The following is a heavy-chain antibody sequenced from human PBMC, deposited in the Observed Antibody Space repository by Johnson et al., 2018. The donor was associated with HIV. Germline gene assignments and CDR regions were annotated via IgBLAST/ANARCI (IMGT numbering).Heavy chain of an antibody. D-gene: IGHD1-26*01. CDR2: ISSRGSTI. CDR1: GFTFSSYW. Sequence: VQLVESGGGVVQPGGSLRLSCAASGFTFSSYWMSWVRQAPGKGLEWVSYISSRGSTIYYADSVKGRFTISRDNAKNSLYLQMNSLRAEDTAVYYCARVRGVVGATHALDIWGQGTMVAVSS. J-gene: IGHJ3*02. V-gene: IGHV3-48*04. CDR3: ARVRGVVGATHALDI.